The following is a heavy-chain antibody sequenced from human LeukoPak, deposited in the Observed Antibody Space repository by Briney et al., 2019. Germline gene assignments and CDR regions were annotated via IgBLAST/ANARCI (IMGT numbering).Heavy chain of an antibody. CDR3: ARYSGYDPNYFDY. CDR1: GGTFSSCA. J-gene: IGHJ4*02. V-gene: IGHV1-69*05. CDR2: IIPIFGTA. D-gene: IGHD5-12*01. Sequence: SVKVSCKASGGTFSSCAISWVRQAPGQGLEWMGRIIPIFGTANYAQKFQGRVTITTDESTSTAYMELSSLRSEDTAVYYCARYSGYDPNYFDYWGQGTLVTVSS.